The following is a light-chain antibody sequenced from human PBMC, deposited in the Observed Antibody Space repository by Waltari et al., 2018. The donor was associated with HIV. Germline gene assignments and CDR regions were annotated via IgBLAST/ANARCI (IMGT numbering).Light chain of an antibody. V-gene: IGLV3-21*02. CDR2: ADR. CDR1: NTGSKT. CDR3: QVWDNTAHREV. J-gene: IGLJ3*02. Sequence: SYVLTQPPSVSVAPGQTARITCGGNNTGSKTVHWYQRMPGQAPVLVVYADRDRPSGIPERFSGSNSGNTATLTISRVEAGDEADYFCQVWDNTAHREVFGGGTKLTVL.